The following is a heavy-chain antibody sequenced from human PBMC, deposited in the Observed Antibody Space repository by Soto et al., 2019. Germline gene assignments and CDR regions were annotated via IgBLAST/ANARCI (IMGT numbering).Heavy chain of an antibody. Sequence: GESLKISCKGSGYTFTNYWIVWVRQAPGKGLEWMGLIYPGDSDTRYNPSFQGQVTISADKSTNTAYLQWSNLMASDSAIYFYARSGQGVLRWLDFFDPWGQGTQVTVSS. CDR2: IYPGDSDT. CDR3: ARSGQGVLRWLDFFDP. D-gene: IGHD4-17*01. CDR1: GYTFTNYW. V-gene: IGHV5-51*01. J-gene: IGHJ5*02.